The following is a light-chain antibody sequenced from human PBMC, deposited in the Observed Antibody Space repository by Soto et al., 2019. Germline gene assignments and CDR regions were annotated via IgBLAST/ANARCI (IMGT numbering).Light chain of an antibody. CDR3: QQFDTYRT. Sequence: DIQMTQSPSTLSASVGDRVTITCRASQNISNYLAWYLHQPGKVPRLLIYDASTLESGVPSRFSGSGSGTDFTLTISSLQPDDFGTYYCQQFDTYRTFGQGTIVDIK. CDR1: QNISNY. CDR2: DAS. J-gene: IGKJ1*01. V-gene: IGKV1-5*01.